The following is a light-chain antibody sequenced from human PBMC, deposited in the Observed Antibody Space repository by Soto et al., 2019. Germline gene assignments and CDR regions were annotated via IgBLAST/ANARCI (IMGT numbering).Light chain of an antibody. CDR2: GNS. CDR3: QSYDSSLSGYD. J-gene: IGLJ1*01. V-gene: IGLV1-40*01. CDR1: SSNIGADYD. Sequence: QSVLTQPPSVSGAPGQSVTISCTGSSSNIGADYDVHWYQQLPGTAPKLLIYGNSNRPSGVPDRFSGSKSGTSASLAITGLQAEDEADYYCQSYDSSLSGYDFGTGTKLTVL.